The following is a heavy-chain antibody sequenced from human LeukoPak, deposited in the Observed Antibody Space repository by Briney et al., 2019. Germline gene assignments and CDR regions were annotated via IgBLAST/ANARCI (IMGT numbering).Heavy chain of an antibody. V-gene: IGHV1-8*01. Sequence: ASVKVSCKASGYTFATYDLNWVRQATGQGLEWMGWMNPNSGTTVSAQKFQGRVTMTRNTSIGTAYMELSSLRSEDTAVYYCAREYSYDSSGYYYEYDYWGQGTLVTVSS. CDR1: GYTFATYD. CDR2: MNPNSGTT. D-gene: IGHD3-22*01. CDR3: AREYSYDSSGYYYEYDY. J-gene: IGHJ4*02.